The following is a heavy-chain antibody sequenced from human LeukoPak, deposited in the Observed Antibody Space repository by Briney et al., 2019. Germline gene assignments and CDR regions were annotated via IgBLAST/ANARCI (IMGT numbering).Heavy chain of an antibody. J-gene: IGHJ6*02. CDR2: ISSSSSYI. V-gene: IGHV3-21*01. CDR1: GFTFSSYS. CDR3: ARGACSGGSCYPIGYGMDV. D-gene: IGHD2-15*01. Sequence: GGSLRLSCAASGFTFSSYSMNWVRQAPGKGLEWVSSISSSSSYIYYADSVKGRFTISGDNAKNSLYLQMNSLRAEDTAVYYCARGACSGGSCYPIGYGMDVWGQGTTVTVSS.